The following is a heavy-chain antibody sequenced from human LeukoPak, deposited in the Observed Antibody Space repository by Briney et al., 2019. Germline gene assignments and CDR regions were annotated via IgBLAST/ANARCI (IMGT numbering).Heavy chain of an antibody. V-gene: IGHV4-4*09. CDR3: ARHKGGRYSGSYLDY. CDR2: IYTSGST. J-gene: IGHJ4*02. D-gene: IGHD1-26*01. CDR1: GGSISNYY. Sequence: SETLSLTCTVSGGSISNYYWSWIRQPPGKGLGWIGYIYTSGSTNYNPSLKSRVTISVDTSKNQFSLKLTSVTAADTAVYYCARHKGGRYSGSYLDYWGQATLVTVSS.